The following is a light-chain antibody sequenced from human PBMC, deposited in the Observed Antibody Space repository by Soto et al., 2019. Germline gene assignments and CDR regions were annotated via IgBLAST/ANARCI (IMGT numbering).Light chain of an antibody. CDR3: QPSYSTPFT. Sequence: DIQMTQSPSSLSASVGDKVTITCRASQSISSYLNWYQEKPGKAPELLIYAASGLQGGVPSRFSGRGSGTDFTLTISRLQPEDFAAYYCQPSYSTPFTFGPGTKVDIK. CDR1: QSISSY. CDR2: AAS. J-gene: IGKJ3*01. V-gene: IGKV1-39*01.